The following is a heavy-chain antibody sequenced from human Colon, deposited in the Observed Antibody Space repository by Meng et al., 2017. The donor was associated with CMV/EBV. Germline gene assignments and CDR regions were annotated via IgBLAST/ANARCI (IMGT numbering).Heavy chain of an antibody. D-gene: IGHD5-18*01. V-gene: IGHV4-61*01. Sequence: GSLRLSCTVSGGSVSSGSYYWSWIRQPPGKGLEWIGYIYYSGSTNYNPSLKSRVTISVDTSKNQFSLKLSSVTAADTAVYYCARSPDTAMAVYGMDVWGQGATVTVSS. CDR3: ARSPDTAMAVYGMDV. J-gene: IGHJ6*02. CDR2: IYYSGST. CDR1: GGSVSSGSYY.